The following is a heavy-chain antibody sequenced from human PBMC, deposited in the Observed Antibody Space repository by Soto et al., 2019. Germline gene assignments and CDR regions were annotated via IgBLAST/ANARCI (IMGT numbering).Heavy chain of an antibody. V-gene: IGHV3-23*01. D-gene: IGHD6-19*01. CDR2: ISGSGGST. J-gene: IGHJ3*01. CDR1: GFTFSSYA. CDR3: AKVVTIAMAVHKINGAFDF. Sequence: EVQLLESGGGLVQPGGSLRLSCAASGFTFSSYAMSWVRQAPGKGLEWVSGISGSGGSTYFADSVKGRFTVSRDNSKNTLYLQMNSLRPDDTAVYYCAKVVTIAMAVHKINGAFDFWGQGTMVTVSS.